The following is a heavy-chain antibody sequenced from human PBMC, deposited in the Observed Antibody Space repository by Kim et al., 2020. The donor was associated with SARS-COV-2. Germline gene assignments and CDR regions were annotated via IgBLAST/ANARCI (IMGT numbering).Heavy chain of an antibody. V-gene: IGHV4-59*09. CDR2: SGHT. D-gene: IGHD6-13*01. Sequence: SGHTNYNPPLKSRVIISVDTSKNQFSLRLTSVTTTDTAVYYCVRGAAGFDPWGQGTLVTVSS. J-gene: IGHJ5*02. CDR3: VRGAAGFDP.